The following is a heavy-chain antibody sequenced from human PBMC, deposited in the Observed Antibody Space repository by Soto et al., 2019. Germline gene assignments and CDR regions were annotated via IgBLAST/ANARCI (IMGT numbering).Heavy chain of an antibody. CDR3: AKEGSDGWCHL. CDR2: IYTGGST. J-gene: IGHJ5*02. D-gene: IGHD1-26*01. V-gene: IGHV3-53*01. CDR1: GFSVINSY. Sequence: EEQLVESGRGLIQPGGSLRLSCVGSGFSVINSYVSWVRQAPGQGLEWVSIIYTGGSTYYADSVKGRFTMSRDTSKNTVSLQMNSLRAEDTALYYCAKEGSDGWCHLWGQGTPVTVSS.